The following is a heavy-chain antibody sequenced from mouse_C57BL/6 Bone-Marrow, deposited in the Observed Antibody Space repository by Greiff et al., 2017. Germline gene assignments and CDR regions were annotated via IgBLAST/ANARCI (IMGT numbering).Heavy chain of an antibody. Sequence: QVQLQQPGAELVKPGASVKMSCKASGYTFTSYWITWVKQRPGQGLEWIGDIYPTSGRTNYNEKFKSKAILTVNTSSNTAYMQLSLLTSEDSAVFYCARSGPRGRSFDYWGQGTTLTVSS. V-gene: IGHV1-55*01. CDR1: GYTFTSYW. D-gene: IGHD3-1*01. CDR3: ARSGPRGRSFDY. J-gene: IGHJ2*01. CDR2: IYPTSGRT.